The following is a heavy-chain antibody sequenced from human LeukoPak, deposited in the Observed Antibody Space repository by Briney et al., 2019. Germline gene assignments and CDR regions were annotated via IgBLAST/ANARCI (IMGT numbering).Heavy chain of an antibody. Sequence: PGGSLRLSCAASGFIFSSYGMHWVRQAPGKGLEWVAFIQYDGGNKYYADSVKGRFTISRDNAKNSLYLQMNSLRAEDTAVYYCAVLMVYEWDVWGKGTTVTVSS. V-gene: IGHV3-30*02. J-gene: IGHJ6*04. CDR1: GFIFSSYG. D-gene: IGHD2-8*01. CDR2: IQYDGGNK. CDR3: AVLMVYEWDV.